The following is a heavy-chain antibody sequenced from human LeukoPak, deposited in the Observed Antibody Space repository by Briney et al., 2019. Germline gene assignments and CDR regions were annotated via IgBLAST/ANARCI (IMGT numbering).Heavy chain of an antibody. CDR2: VYYTGIT. V-gene: IGHV4-59*01. J-gene: IGHJ4*02. CDR3: ASQLGGTTFH. D-gene: IGHD1/OR15-1a*01. Sequence: KPSETLSLTCTVSGVSINTYFWSWIRQPPGKGLEWIGYVYYTGITNYNPSLKSRVSISLDTSKNQFSLRLNSVTAADTAVYYCASQLGGTTFHWGQGTLVTVSS. CDR1: GVSINTYF.